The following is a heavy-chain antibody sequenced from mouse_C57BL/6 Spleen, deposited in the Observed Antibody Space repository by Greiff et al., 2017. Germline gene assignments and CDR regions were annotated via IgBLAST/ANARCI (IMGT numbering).Heavy chain of an antibody. D-gene: IGHD6-2*01. Sequence: QVQLQQSGAELARPGASVKMSCKASGYTFTSYTMHWVKQRPGQGLEWIGYINPSSGYTKYNQKFKDKATLTADKSSSTAYMQLRSLTSEDSAGYYCARGVLPVFYFDYGGQGTTLTVSS. CDR1: GYTFTSYT. J-gene: IGHJ2*01. CDR2: INPSSGYT. CDR3: ARGVLPVFYFDY. V-gene: IGHV1-4*01.